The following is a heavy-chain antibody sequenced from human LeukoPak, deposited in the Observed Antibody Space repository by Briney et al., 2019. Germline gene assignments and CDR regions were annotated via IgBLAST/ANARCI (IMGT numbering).Heavy chain of an antibody. CDR1: GYTFTGYY. V-gene: IGHV1-2*02. D-gene: IGHD2-2*01. Sequence: ASVKESCKASGYTFTGYYMHWVRQAPGRGLEWMGWINPNGGCTNYSQKFQGRDTMTRVTSISTADLALSRLRTDDTAVYYWWRGAPLLVVGYCSSTSCYQNYYYYYYMDVWGKGTTVTVSS. J-gene: IGHJ6*03. CDR3: WRGAPLLVVGYCSSTSCYQNYYYYYYMDV. CDR2: INPNGGCT.